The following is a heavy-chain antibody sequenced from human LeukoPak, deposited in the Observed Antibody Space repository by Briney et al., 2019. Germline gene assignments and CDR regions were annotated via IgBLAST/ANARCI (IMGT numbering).Heavy chain of an antibody. D-gene: IGHD5-24*01. Sequence: GGSLRLSCAASGFNFNDAAMTWVRPGPGEGLEWVSLIASRGRDTYYTDSVRGRLTISRDNSKKTLSLQMNSLRVEDTAIYYCAKDIQLPAWGLGTMVTVSS. CDR1: GFNFNDAA. J-gene: IGHJ3*01. CDR2: IASRGRDT. CDR3: AKDIQLPA. V-gene: IGHV3-23*01.